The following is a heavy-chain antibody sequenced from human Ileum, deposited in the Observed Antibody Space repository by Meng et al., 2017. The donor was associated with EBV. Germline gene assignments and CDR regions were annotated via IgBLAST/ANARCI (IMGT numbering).Heavy chain of an antibody. Sequence: GPLPDAGPGWVKPPETLSFTCAVSGGSVSISSYYWSWIRRPPGKGLEWIGYIYYSGTTNYNPSLESRVTISVDTSKNQFSLKLRSVAASDTAVYYCARGWDTAMDSGWGQGTLVTVSS. CDR1: GGSVSISSYY. D-gene: IGHD5-18*01. CDR2: IYYSGTT. CDR3: ARGWDTAMDSG. J-gene: IGHJ4*02. V-gene: IGHV4-61*01.